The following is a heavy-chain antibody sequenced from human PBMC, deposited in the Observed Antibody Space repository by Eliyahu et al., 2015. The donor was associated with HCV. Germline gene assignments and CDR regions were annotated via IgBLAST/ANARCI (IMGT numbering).Heavy chain of an antibody. J-gene: IGHJ3*02. D-gene: IGHD3-10*01. V-gene: IGHV3-53*01. CDR1: GFSXXNNY. CDR2: LYSGGST. CDR3: ARLYYYGSVTALDI. Sequence: EEXLVESGXGLIXPGGSLXLSXXASGFSXXNNYMSWGRQAPGKGLEWVSTLYSGGSTSYADSVKGRFTVSRDNSENTLYFQMNSLRPEDTAVYYCARLYYYGSVTALDIWGQGTVVTVSS.